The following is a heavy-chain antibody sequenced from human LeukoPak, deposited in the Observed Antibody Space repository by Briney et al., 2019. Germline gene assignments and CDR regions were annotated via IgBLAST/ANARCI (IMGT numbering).Heavy chain of an antibody. Sequence: GGSLRLSCAASGFTFSSYAMSWVRQAPGKGLEWVSYISSSGSTIYYADSAKGRFTISRDNAKNSLYLQMNSLRAEDTAVYYCARVYYVNWYFDLWGRGTLVTVSS. D-gene: IGHD1-26*01. CDR2: ISSSGSTI. V-gene: IGHV3-48*03. CDR1: GFTFSSYA. CDR3: ARVYYVNWYFDL. J-gene: IGHJ2*01.